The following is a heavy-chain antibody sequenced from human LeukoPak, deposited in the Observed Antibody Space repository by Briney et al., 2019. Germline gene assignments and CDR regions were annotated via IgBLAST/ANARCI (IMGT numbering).Heavy chain of an antibody. CDR3: ARDEVGSSTSGGWYYYYMDV. CDR2: ISYDGSNK. J-gene: IGHJ6*03. D-gene: IGHD2-2*01. V-gene: IGHV3-30-3*01. CDR1: GFTFSSYA. Sequence: GGSLRLSCAASGFTFSSYAMHWVRQAPGKGLEWVAVISYDGSNKYYADSVKGRFTISRDNSKNTLYLQMNSLRAEDTAVYYCARDEVGSSTSGGWYYYYMDVWGKGTTVTVSS.